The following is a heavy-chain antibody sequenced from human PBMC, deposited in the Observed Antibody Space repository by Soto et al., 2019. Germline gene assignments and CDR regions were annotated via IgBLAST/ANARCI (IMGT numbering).Heavy chain of an antibody. Sequence: SVKVSCKASGGTLRSYAISWVRQAPGHGLEWMGGIIPIVGTANYAEKFQGRVTITADGCTSTAYMELSSLRSEDTAVYYLAREMYYYDNSGYYSAPLDGKEVWAQGTTVTVSS. CDR1: GGTLRSYA. V-gene: IGHV1-69*13. CDR3: AREMYYYDNSGYYSAPLDGKEV. CDR2: IIPIVGTA. J-gene: IGHJ6*01. D-gene: IGHD3-22*01.